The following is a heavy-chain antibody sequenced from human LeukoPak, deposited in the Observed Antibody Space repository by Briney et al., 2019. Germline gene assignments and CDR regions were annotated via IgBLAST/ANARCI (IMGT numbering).Heavy chain of an antibody. D-gene: IGHD2-15*01. V-gene: IGHV4-30-2*01. CDR1: GGSISSGGYS. CDR3: ARANGVVVAAIFDY. Sequence: SQTLSLTCAVSGGSISSGGYSWSWIQQPPGKGLEWIGYIYHSGSTYYNPSLKSRVTISVDRSKNQFSLKLSSVTAADTAVYYCARANGVVVAAIFDYWGQGTLLTVSS. J-gene: IGHJ4*02. CDR2: IYHSGST.